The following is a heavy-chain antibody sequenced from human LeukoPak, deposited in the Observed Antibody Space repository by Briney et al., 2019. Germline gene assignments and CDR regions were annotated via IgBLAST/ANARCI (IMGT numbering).Heavy chain of an antibody. CDR3: ARTKTEWILDL. V-gene: IGHV3-7*01. Sequence: AGGSLRLSCTGSGFMFNAYWMTWVRKAPGMGLEWVGNIRQDGGEIFYVDSVRGRFTISRDNAKNSLYLHLNSLRAEDTAVYYCARTKTEWILDLWGHGTLVTVSS. D-gene: IGHD3-3*01. CDR1: GFMFNAYW. J-gene: IGHJ2*01. CDR2: IRQDGGEI.